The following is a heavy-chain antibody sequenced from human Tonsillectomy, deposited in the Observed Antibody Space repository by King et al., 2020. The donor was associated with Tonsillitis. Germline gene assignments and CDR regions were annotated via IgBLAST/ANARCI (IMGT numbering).Heavy chain of an antibody. CDR2: IYYTGST. CDR3: ARDVGGNSDY. J-gene: IGHJ4*02. CDR1: GGFISSYF. D-gene: IGHD4-23*01. Sequence: QLQESGPGLVKPSETLSLTCSVSGGFISSYFWSWIRQPPGRGLEWMGYIYYTGSTNYNPSLKSRVTISVDSSKNQFSLRLSSVTAADTAVYYCARDVGGNSDYWGQGTLVTVSS. V-gene: IGHV4-59*01.